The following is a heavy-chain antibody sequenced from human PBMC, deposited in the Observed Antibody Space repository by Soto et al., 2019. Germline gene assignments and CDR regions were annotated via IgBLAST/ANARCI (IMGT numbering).Heavy chain of an antibody. CDR1: GVTVSSNY. CDR2: IYSGGST. D-gene: IGHD2-15*01. V-gene: IGHV3-66*01. J-gene: IGHJ6*03. CDR3: AREIGATFYYYMDV. Sequence: GGSLRLSCAASGVTVSSNYMSWVRQAPGKGLEWVSVIYSGGSTYYADSVKGRFTISRDNSKNTLYLQMNSLRAEDTAVYYCAREIGATFYYYMDVWGKGTTVTVSS.